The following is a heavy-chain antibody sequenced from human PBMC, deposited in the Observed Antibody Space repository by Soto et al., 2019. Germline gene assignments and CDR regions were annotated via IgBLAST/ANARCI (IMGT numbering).Heavy chain of an antibody. CDR1: GGSISSSSYY. Sequence: SETLSLTCTVSGGSISSSSYYWGWIRQPPGKGLEWIGSIYYSGSTYYNPSLKSRVTISVDTSKNQFSLKLSSVTAADTAVYYCARHGPRGGRVDYWGQGTLVTVSS. CDR3: ARHGPRGGRVDY. J-gene: IGHJ4*02. V-gene: IGHV4-39*01. D-gene: IGHD2-15*01. CDR2: IYYSGST.